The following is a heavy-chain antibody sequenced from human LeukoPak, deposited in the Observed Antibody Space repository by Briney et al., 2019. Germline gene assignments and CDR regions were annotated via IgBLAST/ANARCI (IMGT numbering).Heavy chain of an antibody. Sequence: SETLSLTCTVSGGSISTYYWSWIRQPPGKGLEWIAYIYYSGCTKYNPSRKSRVTISVDMPKNQFSLRLSSVTAADTAVYYCARASFNSYGIDGFDYWGQGTLVTVSS. CDR2: IYYSGCT. CDR3: ARASFNSYGIDGFDY. J-gene: IGHJ4*02. V-gene: IGHV4-59*01. D-gene: IGHD5-18*01. CDR1: GGSISTYY.